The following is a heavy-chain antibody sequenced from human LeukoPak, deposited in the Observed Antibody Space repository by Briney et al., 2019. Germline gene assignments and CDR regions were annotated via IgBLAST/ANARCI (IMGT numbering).Heavy chain of an antibody. D-gene: IGHD3-9*01. CDR2: IYYSGST. CDR1: GGSISSYY. V-gene: IGHV4-59*08. CDR3: ARLSYDILNGYFPTYGMDV. J-gene: IGHJ6*02. Sequence: PSETLSLTCTVSGGSISSYYWSWIRQPPGKGLEWIGYIYYSGSTNYNPSLKSRVTISVDTSKNQFSLKLSSVTAADTAVYYFARLSYDILNGYFPTYGMDVWGQGTKVTVSS.